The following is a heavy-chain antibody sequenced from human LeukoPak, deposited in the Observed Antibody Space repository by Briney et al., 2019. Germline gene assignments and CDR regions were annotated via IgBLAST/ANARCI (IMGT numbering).Heavy chain of an antibody. V-gene: IGHV3-9*01. J-gene: IGHJ4*02. CDR1: GFTFDDYA. CDR3: AKSGWELLEGGGSYFDY. Sequence: GRSLRLSCAASGFTFDDYARHWVRQAPGKGLEWGSGISWNSGSIDYADSVKGRFTIPRDNAKNSLYLQMNSLRAEDTALYYCAKSGWELLEGGGSYFDYWGQGTLVTV. D-gene: IGHD1-26*01. CDR2: ISWNSGSI.